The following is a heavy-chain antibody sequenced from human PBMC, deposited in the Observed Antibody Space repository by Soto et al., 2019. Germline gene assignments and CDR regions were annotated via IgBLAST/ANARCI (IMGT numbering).Heavy chain of an antibody. V-gene: IGHV1-69*02. J-gene: IGHJ4*02. Sequence: QVQLVQSGTEVKKPGSSVKVSCKASGDTFSFYTINWVRQAPGLGLEWVGRINPIVSMSNYAQKFQGRVSMTADKSPSTADMELRSLRSDDTAMYFCAARYGSGYRAFDYWGQGALVIVSS. D-gene: IGHD3-10*01. CDR1: GDTFSFYT. CDR3: AARYGSGYRAFDY. CDR2: INPIVSMS.